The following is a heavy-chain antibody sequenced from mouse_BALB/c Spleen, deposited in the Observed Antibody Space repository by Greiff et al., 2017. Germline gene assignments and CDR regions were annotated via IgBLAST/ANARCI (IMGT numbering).Heavy chain of an antibody. V-gene: IGHV1-9*01. CDR3: ARRGITTRGYAMDY. J-gene: IGHJ4*01. CDR1: GYTFSSYW. CDR2: ILPGSGST. Sequence: QVQLQQSGAELMKPGASVKISCKATGYTFSSYWIEWVKQRPGHGLEWIGEILPGSGSTNYNEKFKGKATFTADTSSNTAYMQLSSLTSEDSAVYYCARRGITTRGYAMDYWGQGTSVTVSS. D-gene: IGHD2-4*01.